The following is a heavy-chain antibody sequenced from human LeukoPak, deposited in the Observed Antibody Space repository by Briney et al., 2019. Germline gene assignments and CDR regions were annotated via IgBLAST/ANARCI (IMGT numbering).Heavy chain of an antibody. V-gene: IGHV4-39*07. J-gene: IGHJ6*02. Sequence: SSETLSLTCTVSGGSISSSSYYWGWIRQPPGKGLEWIGSIYYSGSTYYNPPLKSRVTISVDTSMNQFSLKLSSVTAADTAVYYCVRDTFYYDSGSFVDGLDVWGQGTTVTVSS. CDR2: IYYSGST. D-gene: IGHD3-10*01. CDR1: GGSISSSSYY. CDR3: VRDTFYYDSGSFVDGLDV.